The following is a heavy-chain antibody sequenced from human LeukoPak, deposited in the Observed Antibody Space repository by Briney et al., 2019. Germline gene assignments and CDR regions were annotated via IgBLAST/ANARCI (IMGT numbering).Heavy chain of an antibody. V-gene: IGHV3-30*18. J-gene: IGHJ4*02. Sequence: GRSLRLSCAASGFTFSSYGMHWVRQAPGKGLEWVAVISYDGSNKYYADSVKGRFTISRDNSKNTLYLQMNSLRAEDTAVYYCAKGLDYYDSSGYPDYWGQGTLVTVSS. CDR1: GFTFSSYG. D-gene: IGHD3-22*01. CDR2: ISYDGSNK. CDR3: AKGLDYYDSSGYPDY.